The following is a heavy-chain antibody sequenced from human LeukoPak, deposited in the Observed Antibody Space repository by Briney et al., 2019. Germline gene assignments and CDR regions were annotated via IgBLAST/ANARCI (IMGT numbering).Heavy chain of an antibody. V-gene: IGHV1-2*02. CDR1: GYTFTGCY. D-gene: IGHD3-10*01. CDR3: ARDTGFGELLSPPYYYYYYMDV. Sequence: ASVKVSCKASGYTFTGCYMHWVRQAPGQGLEWMGWINPNSGGTNYAQKFQGRVTMTRDTSISTAYMELSRLRSDDTAVYYCARDTGFGELLSPPYYYYYYMDVWGKGTTVTVSS. CDR2: INPNSGGT. J-gene: IGHJ6*03.